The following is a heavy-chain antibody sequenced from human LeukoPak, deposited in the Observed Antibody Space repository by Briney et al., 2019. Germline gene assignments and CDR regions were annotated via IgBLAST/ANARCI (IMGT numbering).Heavy chain of an antibody. D-gene: IGHD1-7*01. Sequence: GGSLRLSCVTSGFPLSTYGVHWVRQAPGSGLEWVAYIHFDGYTANYADSVKGRFAISRDNARNSLYLQMNSLRAEDTAVYYCARDRDWNSGFDYWGQGTLVTVSS. CDR3: ARDRDWNSGFDY. J-gene: IGHJ4*02. CDR1: GFPLSTYG. CDR2: IHFDGYTA. V-gene: IGHV3-30*02.